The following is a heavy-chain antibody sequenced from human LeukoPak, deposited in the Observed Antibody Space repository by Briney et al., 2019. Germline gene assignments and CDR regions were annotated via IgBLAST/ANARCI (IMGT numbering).Heavy chain of an antibody. CDR3: AGDIYYYDSGGYFP. D-gene: IGHD3-22*01. V-gene: IGHV3-7*04. CDR1: GFTFSNHW. CDR2: IKQDVSEK. Sequence: TGGSLRLSCAASGFTFSNHWMSWVRQAPGKWLELVANIKQDVSEKYYVDSMKGRFTISRDNAKNYLYLQMNSLRAEDTAVYYCAGDIYYYDSGGYFPWGQGTLVTVSS. J-gene: IGHJ5*02.